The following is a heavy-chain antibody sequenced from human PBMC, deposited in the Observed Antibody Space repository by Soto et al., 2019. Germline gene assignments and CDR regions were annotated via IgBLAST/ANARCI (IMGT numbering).Heavy chain of an antibody. Sequence: GGSLRLSCAASGFTFSNYGMHWVRQAPGKGLEWVAVISYDGSNKYYVDSVKGRFTISRDSSKNTLYLQMNSLRAEDTAVYYCAKVHCSSTTCYPNYYYYYGMDVWGQGTTVTVSS. CDR1: GFTFSNYG. D-gene: IGHD2-2*01. V-gene: IGHV3-30*18. CDR3: AKVHCSSTTCYPNYYYYYGMDV. J-gene: IGHJ6*02. CDR2: ISYDGSNK.